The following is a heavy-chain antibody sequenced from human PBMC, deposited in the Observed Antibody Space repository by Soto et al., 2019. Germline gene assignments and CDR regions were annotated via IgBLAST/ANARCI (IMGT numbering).Heavy chain of an antibody. CDR1: GGSISSGDYS. CDR3: ALLPARGYYYDSSVYYFPSPP. J-gene: IGHJ5*02. CDR2: IYHSGST. D-gene: IGHD3-22*01. V-gene: IGHV4-30-2*01. Sequence: LSLTCAVSGGSISSGDYSWNWIRQPPGKGLEWIGEIYHSGSTNYNPSLKSRVTISVDKSKNQFSLKLSSVTAADTAVYYCALLPARGYYYDSSVYYFPSPPWGQGTLVTFSS.